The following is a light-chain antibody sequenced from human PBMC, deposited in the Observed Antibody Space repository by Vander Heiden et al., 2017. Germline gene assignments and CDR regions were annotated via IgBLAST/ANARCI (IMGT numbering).Light chain of an antibody. V-gene: IGLV1-40*03. CDR3: QSYDSSLSAYV. CDR2: DNN. CDR1: SSNIGAGYA. J-gene: IGLJ1*01. Sequence: QSVLTQPPSVSGAPGRRVTISCTGSSSNIGAGYAVHWYQQFPGTAPKLLIYDNNNRPSGVPDRFSGSKSAASASLAITGLQAQDEADYYCQSYDSSLSAYVFGTGTKVTVL.